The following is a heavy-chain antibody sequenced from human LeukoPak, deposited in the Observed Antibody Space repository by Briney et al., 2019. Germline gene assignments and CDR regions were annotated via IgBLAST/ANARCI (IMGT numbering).Heavy chain of an antibody. Sequence: GESLKISCASSGFPFNVYGMHWVREAPGKGVGWVALVWDDGTNKYYADAVKGRFTISRDTSKNTLYLQMNSLRADDTAVYYCLSGPIENAFDVWGQGTMVTVSS. D-gene: IGHD5-24*01. CDR2: VWDDGTNK. V-gene: IGHV3-33*01. J-gene: IGHJ3*01. CDR3: LSGPIENAFDV. CDR1: GFPFNVYG.